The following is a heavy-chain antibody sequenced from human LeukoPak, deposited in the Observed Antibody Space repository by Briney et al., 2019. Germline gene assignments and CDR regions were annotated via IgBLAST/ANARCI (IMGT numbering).Heavy chain of an antibody. D-gene: IGHD3-22*01. Sequence: PSETLSLTCTVSGGSISSYYWSWIRQPPGKGLEWIGYIYYSGSTNYNPSLKSRVTISVDTSKNQFSLKLSSVTAADTAVYYCARVYCYDSSGNFDPWGQGTLVTVSS. J-gene: IGHJ5*02. V-gene: IGHV4-59*01. CDR1: GGSISSYY. CDR3: ARVYCYDSSGNFDP. CDR2: IYYSGST.